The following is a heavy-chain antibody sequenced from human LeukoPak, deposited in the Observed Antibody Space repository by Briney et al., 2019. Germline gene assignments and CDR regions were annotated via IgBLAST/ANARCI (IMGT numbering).Heavy chain of an antibody. Sequence: SETLSLTCTVSGGSISSYYWSWIRQPLGKGLEWIGYIYYSGSTSYNPSLKSRVTISVDTSKNQFSLKLSSVTAADTAVYHCARDQSGGYYFDYWGQGTLVTVSS. D-gene: IGHD3-10*01. J-gene: IGHJ4*02. CDR3: ARDQSGGYYFDY. CDR1: GGSISSYY. CDR2: IYYSGST. V-gene: IGHV4-59*01.